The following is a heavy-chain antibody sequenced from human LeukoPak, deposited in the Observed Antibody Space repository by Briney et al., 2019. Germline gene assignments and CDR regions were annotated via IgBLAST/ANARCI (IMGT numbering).Heavy chain of an antibody. CDR2: ISSSSSYI. CDR1: GFTFSSYS. CDR3: AKEVERWMPMIVVVITLSFDY. Sequence: GGSLRLSCAASGFTFSSYSMNWVRQAPGKGLEWVSSISSSSSYIYYADSVKGRFTISRDNSKNTLYLQMNSLRAEDTAVYYCAKEVERWMPMIVVVITLSFDYWGQGTLVTVSS. J-gene: IGHJ4*02. D-gene: IGHD3-22*01. V-gene: IGHV3-21*04.